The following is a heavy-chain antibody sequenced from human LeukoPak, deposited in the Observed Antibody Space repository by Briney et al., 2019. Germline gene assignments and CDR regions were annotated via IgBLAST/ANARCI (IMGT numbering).Heavy chain of an antibody. CDR2: ISKSSTYI. D-gene: IGHD3-16*01. CDR3: ARDLFDFYTWGSYGSFDI. J-gene: IGHJ3*02. V-gene: IGHV3-21*01. CDR1: GFNFSTHT. Sequence: PGGSLRLSCAASGFNFSTHTMNWVRQAPGKGLEWVSSISKSSTYIYYTDSVKRRFTISRDNAKNSLYLQMNSLRAEDTAVYYCARDLFDFYTWGSYGSFDIWGQGTMVTVSS.